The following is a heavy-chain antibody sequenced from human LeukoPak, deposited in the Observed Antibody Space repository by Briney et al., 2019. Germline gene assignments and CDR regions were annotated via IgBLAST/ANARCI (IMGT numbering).Heavy chain of an antibody. V-gene: IGHV4-59*01. D-gene: IGHD4-23*01. CDR2: IYYSGST. Sequence: PSETLSLTCTVSGGSISSYYWSWIRQPPGKGLEWIGYIYYSGSTNYNPSLKSRVTISVDTSKNQFSLKLSSVTAADTAVYYCARNGGNFGYPGYYFYMDVWGKGTTVTVSS. CDR1: GGSISSYY. CDR3: ARNGGNFGYPGYYFYMDV. J-gene: IGHJ6*03.